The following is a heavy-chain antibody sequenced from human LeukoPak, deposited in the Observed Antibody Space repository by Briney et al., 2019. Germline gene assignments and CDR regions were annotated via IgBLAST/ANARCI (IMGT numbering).Heavy chain of an antibody. D-gene: IGHD6-13*01. CDR3: ARGAGSVDY. J-gene: IGHJ4*02. Sequence: ETLSLTSNVSGGSISSYYWSWIRQPPRKGLEWIGYIYYSGSTNYNPSLKSRVTISVDTSKNQFSLKLSSVTAADTAVYYCARGAGSVDYWGQGTLVTVSS. V-gene: IGHV4-59*01. CDR1: GGSISSYY. CDR2: IYYSGST.